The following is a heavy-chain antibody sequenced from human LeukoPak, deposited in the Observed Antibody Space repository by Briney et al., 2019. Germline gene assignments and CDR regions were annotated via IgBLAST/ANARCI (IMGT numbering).Heavy chain of an antibody. Sequence: GGSLRLSCAASGFTFSSYWMHWVRQAPGKGLVWVSRINSDGSSTNYADSVKGRFTISRDNAKNTLYLQVDSLRAEDTAVYYCARGRHLYSYAYDYYMDVWGKGTTVTISS. J-gene: IGHJ6*03. CDR2: INSDGSST. CDR3: ARGRHLYSYAYDYYMDV. V-gene: IGHV3-74*01. D-gene: IGHD5-18*01. CDR1: GFTFSSYW.